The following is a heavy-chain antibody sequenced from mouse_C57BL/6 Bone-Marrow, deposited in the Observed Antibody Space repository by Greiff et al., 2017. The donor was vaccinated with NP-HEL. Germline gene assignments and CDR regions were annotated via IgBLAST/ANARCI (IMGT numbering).Heavy chain of an antibody. CDR2: ISYDGSN. CDR1: GYSITSGYY. V-gene: IGHV3-6*01. CDR3: AMIYYGYGGAMDY. Sequence: EVQLQESGPGLVKPSQSLSLTCSVTGYSITSGYYWNWIRQFPGNKLEWMGYISYDGSNNYNPSLKNRISITRDTSKNQFFLKLNSVTTEDTATYYCAMIYYGYGGAMDYWGQGTSVTVSS. D-gene: IGHD2-2*01. J-gene: IGHJ4*01.